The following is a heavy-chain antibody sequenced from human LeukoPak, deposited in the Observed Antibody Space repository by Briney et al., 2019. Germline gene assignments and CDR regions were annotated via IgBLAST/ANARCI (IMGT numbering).Heavy chain of an antibody. CDR3: ASSGWYGDRDY. V-gene: IGHV3-30*04. CDR1: GFTFSSYA. Sequence: GGSLRLSCAASGFTFSSYAMHWVRQASGKGLEWVAVISYDGSNKYYADSVKGRFTISRDNSKNTLYLQMNSLRAEDTAVYYCASSGWYGDRDYWGQGTLVTVSS. CDR2: ISYDGSNK. J-gene: IGHJ4*02. D-gene: IGHD6-19*01.